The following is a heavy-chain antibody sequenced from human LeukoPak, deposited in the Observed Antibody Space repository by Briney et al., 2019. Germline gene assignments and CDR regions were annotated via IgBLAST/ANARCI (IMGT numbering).Heavy chain of an antibody. CDR3: VRGDGYTSTRPFDY. V-gene: IGHV1-2*02. CDR1: GYTFTGHY. Sequence: ASVKVSCKASGYTFTGHYLHWVRQAPGQGLEWMGWINPNIGDTNYAQKIQGRVTMTRDTSINTVYMELSRLISNDMAVYYCVRGDGYTSTRPFDYWGQGTPVTVSS. CDR2: INPNIGDT. J-gene: IGHJ4*02. D-gene: IGHD2-2*02.